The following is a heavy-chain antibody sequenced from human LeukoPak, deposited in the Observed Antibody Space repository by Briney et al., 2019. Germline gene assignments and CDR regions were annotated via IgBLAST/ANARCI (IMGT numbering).Heavy chain of an antibody. V-gene: IGHV3-7*01. D-gene: IGHD5-18*01. CDR3: AREKVDTAMVIRVYYYYYMDV. J-gene: IGHJ6*03. CDR2: IKQDGSEK. Sequence: GGSLRLSCAASGFTFSSYGMSWVRQAPGKGLEWVANIKQDGSEKYYVDSVKGRFTISRDNAKNSLYPQMNSLRAEDTAVYYCAREKVDTAMVIRVYYYYYMDVWGKGTTVTVSS. CDR1: GFTFSSYG.